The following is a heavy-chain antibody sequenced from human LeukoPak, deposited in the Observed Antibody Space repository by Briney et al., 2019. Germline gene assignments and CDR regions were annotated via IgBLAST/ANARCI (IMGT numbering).Heavy chain of an antibody. CDR1: GFTFSDHY. Sequence: GGSLRLSCAASGFTFSDHYMDWVRQTPGKGLEWVGRARDKANSYTTEYAASVKGRFTISRDDSKNSLYLLMNSLKTEDTAVYYCARVGPPRSDAFDIWGQGTMVTVSS. CDR2: ARDKANSYTT. V-gene: IGHV3-72*01. CDR3: ARVGPPRSDAFDI. J-gene: IGHJ3*02.